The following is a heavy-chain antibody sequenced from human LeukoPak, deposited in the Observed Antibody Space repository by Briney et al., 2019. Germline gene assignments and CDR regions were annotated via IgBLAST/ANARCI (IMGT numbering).Heavy chain of an antibody. CDR1: GFTFSGYS. V-gene: IGHV3-48*01. CDR3: ARQKAAAEPYYYYYYYMDV. Sequence: GGSLRLSCAASGFTFSGYSMNWVRQAPGKGLERVSYISSSSSTIYYADSVKGRFTISRDNAKDSLYLQMNSLRAEDTAVYYCARQKAAAEPYYYYYYYMDVWGKGTTVTISS. CDR2: ISSSSSTI. D-gene: IGHD6-13*01. J-gene: IGHJ6*03.